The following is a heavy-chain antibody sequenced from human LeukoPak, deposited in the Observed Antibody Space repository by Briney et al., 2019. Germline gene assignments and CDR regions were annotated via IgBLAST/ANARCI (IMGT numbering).Heavy chain of an antibody. V-gene: IGHV3-64*01. CDR3: ASVTTHGVSHYEYKY. Sequence: GGSLRLSCAASGFTFSSYVMHWVRQAPGKGLEYVSGISGNGGSTYYANSVKGRFTISRDNSKNTLYLQMGSLRAEDMAVYYCASVTTHGVSHYEYKYWCQGTLVTVAS. CDR2: ISGNGGST. D-gene: IGHD4-11*01. CDR1: GFTFSSYV. J-gene: IGHJ4*02.